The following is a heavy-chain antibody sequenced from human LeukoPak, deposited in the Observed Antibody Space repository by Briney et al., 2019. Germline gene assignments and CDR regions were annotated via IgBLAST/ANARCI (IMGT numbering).Heavy chain of an antibody. Sequence: SETLSLTCTVSGGSISSSNYYWGWIRQPPGKGLEWIGSIYYSGRTYYNPSLKSRVTVYVDTSKNQFSLQLSSVTAADTAVYYCATLRYCYGGSCLLGLYFDLWGRGTLVTVSS. D-gene: IGHD2-15*01. CDR3: ATLRYCYGGSCLLGLYFDL. V-gene: IGHV4-39*01. CDR2: IYYSGRT. J-gene: IGHJ2*01. CDR1: GGSISSSNYY.